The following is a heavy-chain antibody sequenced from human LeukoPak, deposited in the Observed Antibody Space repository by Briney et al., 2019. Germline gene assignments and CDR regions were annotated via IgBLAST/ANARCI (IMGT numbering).Heavy chain of an antibody. J-gene: IGHJ6*03. CDR2: IYHSGST. CDR3: AREISGWSLYYYYYMDV. Sequence: SETLSLTCTVSGYSISSGYYWGWIRQPPGKGLEWIGSIYHSGSTYYNPSLKSRVTISVDTSKNQFSLKLSSVTAADTAVYYCAREISGWSLYYYYYMDVWGEGTTVTVSS. D-gene: IGHD6-19*01. CDR1: GYSISSGYY. V-gene: IGHV4-38-2*02.